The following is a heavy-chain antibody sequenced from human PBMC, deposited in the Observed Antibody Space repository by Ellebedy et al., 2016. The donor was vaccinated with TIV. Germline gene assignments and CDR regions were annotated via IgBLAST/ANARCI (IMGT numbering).Heavy chain of an antibody. CDR3: AKGATIFGVVIKV. V-gene: IGHV3-23*01. CDR2: ISGSGGST. Sequence: GESLKISCAASGFTFSSYAMSWVRQAPGKGLEWVSAISGSGGSTYYADSVKGRFTISRDNSKNTLYLQMNSLRAEDTAVYYCAKGATIFGVVIKVWGQGTLVTVSS. CDR1: GFTFSSYA. D-gene: IGHD3-3*01. J-gene: IGHJ4*02.